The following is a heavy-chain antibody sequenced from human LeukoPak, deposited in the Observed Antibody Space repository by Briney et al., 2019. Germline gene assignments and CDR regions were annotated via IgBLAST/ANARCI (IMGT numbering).Heavy chain of an antibody. CDR2: ISSSSSYI. CDR1: GFTFSSYS. J-gene: IGHJ4*02. V-gene: IGHV3-21*01. Sequence: GGSLRLSCAASGFTFSSYSMNWVRQAPGKGLEWVSSISSSSSYIYHADSVKGRFTISRDNAKNSLYLQMNSLRAEDTAVYYCASENYYDSSGYSTWGQGTLVTVSS. CDR3: ASENYYDSSGYST. D-gene: IGHD3-22*01.